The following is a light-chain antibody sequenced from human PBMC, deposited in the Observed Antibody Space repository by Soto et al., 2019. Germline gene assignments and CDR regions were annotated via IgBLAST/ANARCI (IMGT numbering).Light chain of an antibody. V-gene: IGKV2-30*02. CDR3: MQGTYWPYT. J-gene: IGKJ2*01. CDR1: QSLVHSDGNTY. CDR2: KVS. Sequence: DVVMTQSPLSLPVTLGQAASISCRSSQSLVHSDGNTYLNWFHQRPGQSPRRLVYKVSNRDSGVPDRFSGSGSGTDFTLQISRVEAEDVGVYYCMQGTYWPYTFGQGTKLEIK.